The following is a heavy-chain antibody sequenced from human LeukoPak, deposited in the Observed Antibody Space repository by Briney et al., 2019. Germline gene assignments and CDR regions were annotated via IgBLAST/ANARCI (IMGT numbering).Heavy chain of an antibody. V-gene: IGHV4-4*02. Sequence: SETLSLTCAVSGGSISSSNWWSWVRQPPGKGLEWVGEIYHSGSTNYNPSLKSRVTISVDKSKNPFSLKLSSVTAADTAVYYCARDKETPGSGSYRFDSWGQGTLVTVSS. CDR1: GGSISSSNW. CDR2: IYHSGST. CDR3: ARDKETPGSGSYRFDS. J-gene: IGHJ4*02. D-gene: IGHD3-10*01.